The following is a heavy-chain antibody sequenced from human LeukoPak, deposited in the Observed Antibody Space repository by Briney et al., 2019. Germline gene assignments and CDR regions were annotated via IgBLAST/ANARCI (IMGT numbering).Heavy chain of an antibody. CDR3: SGMVRGADYYFHGMDV. J-gene: IGHJ6*02. CDR1: GFTFGDYA. CDR2: FRSKAYGGTT. Sequence: GGSLRLSCTASGFTFGDYAMSWVRQAPGKGLEWVSFFRSKAYGGTTEYAASVKGRFTISRDDSKNIAYLQMNSLKTEDTAVYYCSGMVRGADYYFHGMDVWGQGTTVTVSS. D-gene: IGHD3-10*01. V-gene: IGHV3-49*04.